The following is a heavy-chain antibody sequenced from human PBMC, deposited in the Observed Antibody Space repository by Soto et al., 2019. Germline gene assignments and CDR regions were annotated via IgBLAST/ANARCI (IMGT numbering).Heavy chain of an antibody. J-gene: IGHJ3*02. Sequence: QVQLQQWGAGLLKPSETLSLTCAVYGGSFSGDYWSWIRQPPGKGLEWIGEINHSGSTNYNPSLKSRVTISVDTSKNQCSLKLSSVTGADTAVYYCARAWGHAADIWGQGTMVTVSS. V-gene: IGHV4-34*01. CDR2: INHSGST. CDR1: GGSFSGDY. D-gene: IGHD7-27*01. CDR3: ARAWGHAADI.